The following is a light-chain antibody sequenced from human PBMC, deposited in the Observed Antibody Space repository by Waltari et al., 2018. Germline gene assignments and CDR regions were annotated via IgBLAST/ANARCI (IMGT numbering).Light chain of an antibody. CDR3: SSYTSSTTLV. CDR2: DVN. CDR1: SSDIGGYNY. V-gene: IGLV2-14*03. Sequence: QSALTQPASVSGSPGQSITIPCTGTSSDIGGYNYVSWYQQHPGKAPKLMIYDVNNRTSGVSNRFSGSKSGNTASLTISGLQAEDEADYYCSSYTSSTTLVFGTGTKVTVL. J-gene: IGLJ1*01.